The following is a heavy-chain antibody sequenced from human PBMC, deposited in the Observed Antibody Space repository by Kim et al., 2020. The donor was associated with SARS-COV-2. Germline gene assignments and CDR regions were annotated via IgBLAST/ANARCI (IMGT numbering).Heavy chain of an antibody. CDR1: GGSISSYY. D-gene: IGHD3-22*01. CDR2: IYYSGST. J-gene: IGHJ4*02. Sequence: SETLSLTCTVSGGSISSYYWSWIRQPPGKGLEWIGYIYYSGSTNYNPSLKSRVTISVDTSKNQFSLKLSSVTAADTAVYYCARAKPDYYDSSGYTAEFDYWGQGTLVTVSS. V-gene: IGHV4-59*13. CDR3: ARAKPDYYDSSGYTAEFDY.